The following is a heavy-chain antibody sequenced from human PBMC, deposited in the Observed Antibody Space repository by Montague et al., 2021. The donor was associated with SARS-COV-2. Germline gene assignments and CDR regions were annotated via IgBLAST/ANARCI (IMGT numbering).Heavy chain of an antibody. Sequence: SETLSLTCTVSGGSISSSSYYWGWIRQPPGKGLEWIGSIYYSGSTYYNPSLKSRVTMSVDTSKNQFSLKLSSVTAADTAVYYCARVAPYTDDYYFDYWGQGTLVTVSS. CDR2: IYYSGST. D-gene: IGHD3-16*01. J-gene: IGHJ4*02. V-gene: IGHV4-39*01. CDR1: GGSISSSSYY. CDR3: ARVAPYTDDYYFDY.